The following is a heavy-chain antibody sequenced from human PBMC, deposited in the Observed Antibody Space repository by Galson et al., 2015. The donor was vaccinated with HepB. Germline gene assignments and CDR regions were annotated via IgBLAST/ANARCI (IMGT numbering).Heavy chain of an antibody. CDR1: GYSFTSYW. V-gene: IGHV5-10-1*01. J-gene: IGHJ5*02. D-gene: IGHD3-10*01. CDR3: ARHLNYGSGSFDGWFDP. Sequence: QSGAEVKKPGESLRISCKGSGYSFTSYWISWVRQMPGKGLEWMGKIDPSDSYTNYSPSFQGHVTISADESISTAYLQWSSLKASDTAMYYCARHLNYGSGSFDGWFDPWGQGTLVTVSA. CDR2: IDPSDSYT.